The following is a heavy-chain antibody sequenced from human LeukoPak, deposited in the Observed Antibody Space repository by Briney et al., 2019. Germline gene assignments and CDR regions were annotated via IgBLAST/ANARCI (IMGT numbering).Heavy chain of an antibody. CDR3: ATGSLPGGTMVRGSTLNWFDP. CDR2: ISYDGSNK. CDR1: GFTFSSYG. J-gene: IGHJ5*02. D-gene: IGHD3-10*01. V-gene: IGHV3-30*03. Sequence: PGGSLRLSCAASGFTFSSYGMHWVRQAPGKGLEWVAVISYDGSNKYYADSVKGRFTISRDNSKNTLYLQMNSLRAEDTAVYYCATGSLPGGTMVRGSTLNWFDPWGQGTLVTVSS.